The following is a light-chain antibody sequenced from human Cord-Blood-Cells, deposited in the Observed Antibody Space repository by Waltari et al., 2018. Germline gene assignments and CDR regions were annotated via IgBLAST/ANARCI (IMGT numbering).Light chain of an antibody. Sequence: DIQMTQSPSSLSASVGDRFTITCRASQSISSYLNWYQQKPGKAPKLLIYAASSLQSGVPSRFSGSGSGTDVTLTISSLQPEDFATDYCQQSYSTPLTFGGGTKVEIK. J-gene: IGKJ4*01. V-gene: IGKV1-39*01. CDR1: QSISSY. CDR3: QQSYSTPLT. CDR2: AAS.